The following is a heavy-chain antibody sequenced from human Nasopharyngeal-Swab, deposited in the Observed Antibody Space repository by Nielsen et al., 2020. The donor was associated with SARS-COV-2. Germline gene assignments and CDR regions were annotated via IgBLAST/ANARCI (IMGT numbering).Heavy chain of an antibody. CDR1: GYTLTELS. CDR2: FDPEDGET. V-gene: IGHV1-24*01. CDR3: ASSGGSTMTYYFDY. D-gene: IGHD5/OR15-5a*01. J-gene: IGHJ4*02. Sequence: ASVKVSCKVSGYTLTELSMHWVRQAPGKGLEWMGGFDPEDGETIYAQKFQGRVTMTEDTSTDTAYMELSSLRSEDTVVYYCASSGGSTMTYYFDYWGQGTLVTVSS.